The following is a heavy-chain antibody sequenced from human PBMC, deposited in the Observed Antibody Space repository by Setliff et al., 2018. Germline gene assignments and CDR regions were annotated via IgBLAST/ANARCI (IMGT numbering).Heavy chain of an antibody. J-gene: IGHJ4*02. D-gene: IGHD6-19*01. CDR2: IYSSGST. Sequence: PSETLSLTCTVSGGSISTYYWSWIRQPPGKGLEWIGYIYSSGSTYYNPSLKSRVTISVDTSKNQFSLKLSSVTAADTAVYYCAARGFIAVAGTTPDYWGQGTLVTVSS. CDR3: AARGFIAVAGTTPDY. CDR1: GGSISTYY. V-gene: IGHV4-4*08.